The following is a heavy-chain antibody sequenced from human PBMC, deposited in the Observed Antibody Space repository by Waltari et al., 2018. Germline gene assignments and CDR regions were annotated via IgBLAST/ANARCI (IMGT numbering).Heavy chain of an antibody. CDR3: ARGSGYCSSTSCYGYYYYYMDV. D-gene: IGHD2-2*01. CDR2: INHSGST. Sequence: QVQLQQWGAGLLKPSETLSLTCAVYGGSFSGYYWSWIRQPPGKGLAWIGEINHSGSTNYNPSLKSRVTISVDTSKNQFSLKLSSVTAADTAVYYCARGSGYCSSTSCYGYYYYYMDVWGKGTTVTVSS. CDR1: GGSFSGYY. J-gene: IGHJ6*03. V-gene: IGHV4-34*01.